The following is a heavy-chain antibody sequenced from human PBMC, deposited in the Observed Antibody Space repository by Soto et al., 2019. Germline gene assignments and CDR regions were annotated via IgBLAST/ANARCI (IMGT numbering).Heavy chain of an antibody. D-gene: IGHD4-17*01. Sequence: PGGSLRLSCAASGFTFSSYAMHWVRQAPGKGLEWVAVISYDGSNKYYADSVKGRFTISIDNSKNTLYLQMNSLRAEDTAVYYCASLNYGGKQNDYWGQGTLVTVSS. CDR1: GFTFSSYA. CDR2: ISYDGSNK. CDR3: ASLNYGGKQNDY. V-gene: IGHV3-30-3*01. J-gene: IGHJ4*02.